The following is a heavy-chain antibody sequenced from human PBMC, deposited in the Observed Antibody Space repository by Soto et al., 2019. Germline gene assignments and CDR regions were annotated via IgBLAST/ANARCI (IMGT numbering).Heavy chain of an antibody. Sequence: GSSLRLSCAASVFYFITYAMSWVRQAPGKGLEWVSTISGSGGGTHYADSVKGRFTISRDNSKGTLYLQMNSLRAEDTAIYYCAKQEGYTSAGPFGYWGQGTLVIVSS. J-gene: IGHJ4*02. CDR3: AKQEGYTSAGPFGY. V-gene: IGHV3-23*01. CDR2: ISGSGGGT. CDR1: VFYFITYA. D-gene: IGHD6-13*01.